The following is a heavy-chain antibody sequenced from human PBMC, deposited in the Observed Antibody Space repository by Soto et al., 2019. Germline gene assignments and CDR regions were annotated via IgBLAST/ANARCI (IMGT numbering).Heavy chain of an antibody. J-gene: IGHJ1*01. CDR3: ARGGVY. Sequence: QPGGSLRLSCEATGFTFSSHEMNWIRQTPGKRLEWIAKISGSGSTINYADSVKGRFTISRDNVQRTLHLQMDSLRVEDTGVYYCARGGVYWGRGTLVTVYS. CDR1: GFTFSSHE. CDR2: ISGSGSTI. V-gene: IGHV3-48*03. D-gene: IGHD2-8*01.